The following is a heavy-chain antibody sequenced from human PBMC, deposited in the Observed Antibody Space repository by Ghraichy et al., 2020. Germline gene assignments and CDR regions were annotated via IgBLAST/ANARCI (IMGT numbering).Heavy chain of an antibody. CDR2: IGTGGDT. J-gene: IGHJ2*01. Sequence: GGSLRLSCAASGFTFSSYDMHWVRQPTGKGLEWVSAIGTGGDTYYPGSVKGRFTISRENAKNSLYLQMNSLRAGDTAVYYCAREARDSSGWDDWYFDLWGRGPLVTVSS. D-gene: IGHD6-19*01. V-gene: IGHV3-13*01. CDR1: GFTFSSYD. CDR3: AREARDSSGWDDWYFDL.